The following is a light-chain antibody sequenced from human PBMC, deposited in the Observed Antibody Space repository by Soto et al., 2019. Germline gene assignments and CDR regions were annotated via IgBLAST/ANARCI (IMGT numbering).Light chain of an antibody. Sequence: DPQMTQSPSSLSASVGDRVTITCRASKNVRSYLNWYQQKPGEAPNILIYETSTLQSGVPSRFSGDGYGTDFTLSISSLHPEDFATYYCQQSFSLPRTFGQGTKVEI. J-gene: IGKJ1*01. V-gene: IGKV1-39*01. CDR2: ETS. CDR1: KNVRSY. CDR3: QQSFSLPRT.